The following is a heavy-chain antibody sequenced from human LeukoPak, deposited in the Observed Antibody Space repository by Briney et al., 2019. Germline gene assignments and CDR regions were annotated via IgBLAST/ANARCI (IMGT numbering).Heavy chain of an antibody. CDR1: KFTFSSYW. J-gene: IGHJ4*02. CDR3: ARDLSGIAGYTYGRGIDY. Sequence: GGSLRLSCAASKFTFSSYWMSWVRQAPGKGLQWVANIKQDGSEKYYVDSLTGRFTISRDNAKNSLYLQMNSLRAEDTAVYYCARDLSGIAGYTYGRGIDYWGQGTLVTVSS. V-gene: IGHV3-7*01. CDR2: IKQDGSEK. D-gene: IGHD5-18*01.